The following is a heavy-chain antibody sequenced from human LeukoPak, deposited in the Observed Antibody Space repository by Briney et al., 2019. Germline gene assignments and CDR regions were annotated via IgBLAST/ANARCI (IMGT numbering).Heavy chain of an antibody. CDR2: LSSGGGSP. CDR3: TKVTSTGSCYQSDY. Sequence: GGSLRLSCVASGFTFNNYGMTWVRQAPGKGLEWISGLSSGGGSPYYADSVKGRFTISRDNSKNTLFLQMNSLRAEDTATYYCTKVTSTGSCYQSDYWGQGALVTVSS. J-gene: IGHJ4*02. V-gene: IGHV3-23*01. CDR1: GFTFNNYG. D-gene: IGHD2-15*01.